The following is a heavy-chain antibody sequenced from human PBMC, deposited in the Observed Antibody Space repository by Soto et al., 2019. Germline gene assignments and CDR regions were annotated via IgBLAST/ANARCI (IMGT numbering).Heavy chain of an antibody. V-gene: IGHV3-7*01. CDR2: IKQDGSEK. CDR1: WFTFSTYW. D-gene: IGHD6-19*01. CDR3: ARVGDNSSGWYRTYYYYGMDV. Sequence: GGALRLPCAASWFTFSTYWMSWVRQAPGKGLEWVANIKQDGSEKYYVDSVKGRFTISRDNAKNSLYLQMNSLRAEDTAVYYCARVGDNSSGWYRTYYYYGMDVWGQGTTVTVSS. J-gene: IGHJ6*02.